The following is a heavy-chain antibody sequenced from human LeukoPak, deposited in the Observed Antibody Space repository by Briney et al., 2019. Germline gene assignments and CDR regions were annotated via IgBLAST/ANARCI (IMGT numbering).Heavy chain of an antibody. CDR3: ARVCVGYYDSSGYRFDY. Sequence: SETLSLTCTVSGGSISSGGYYWSWIRQHPGKGLEWIGYIYYSGSTYYNPSLKSRVTISVDTSKNQFSLKLSSVTAADTAVYYCARVCVGYYDSSGYRFDYWDQGTLVTVSS. CDR1: GGSISSGGYY. J-gene: IGHJ4*02. D-gene: IGHD3-22*01. CDR2: IYYSGST. V-gene: IGHV4-31*03.